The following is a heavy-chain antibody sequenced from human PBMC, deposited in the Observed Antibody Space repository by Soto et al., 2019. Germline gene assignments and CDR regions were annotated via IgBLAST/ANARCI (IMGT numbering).Heavy chain of an antibody. J-gene: IGHJ5*02. CDR3: ARRNRPYSGSYPWWFDP. V-gene: IGHV1-18*01. CDR2: ISAYNGNT. D-gene: IGHD1-26*01. Sequence: QVQLVQSGAEVKKPGASVKVSSKASGYTFTSYGISWVRRAPGQGLESMRWISAYNGNTNYAQKLQGRVTMTTDTSTSTAYMELRSLRSDDTAVYYCARRNRPYSGSYPWWFDPWGQGTLVTVSS. CDR1: GYTFTSYG.